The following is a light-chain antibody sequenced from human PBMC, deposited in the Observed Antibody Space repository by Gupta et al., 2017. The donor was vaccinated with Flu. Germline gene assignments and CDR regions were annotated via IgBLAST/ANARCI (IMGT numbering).Light chain of an antibody. Sequence: DIQMTQSPSSLSASVGDRVTITCRASQDITDDLGWYQQKPGEAPKRLIYAASTLQSGVPSRFSGSGSGTEFTLTISSLQPEDFATYYCLQHNTYPWTFGQGTRVEIK. V-gene: IGKV1-17*01. CDR2: AAS. CDR3: LQHNTYPWT. J-gene: IGKJ1*01. CDR1: QDITDD.